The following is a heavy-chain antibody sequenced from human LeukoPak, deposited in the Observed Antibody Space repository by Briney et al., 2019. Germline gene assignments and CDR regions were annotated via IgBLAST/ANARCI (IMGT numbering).Heavy chain of an antibody. D-gene: IGHD5-12*01. Sequence: GGSLRLSCAASGFTFSSYGTHWVRQAPGKGLEWGAVISYDGSNKYYADSVKGRFTISRDNSKNTLYLQMNSLRDEDTAVYYCASLDIVDYWGQGTLVTVSS. CDR2: ISYDGSNK. J-gene: IGHJ4*02. CDR3: ASLDIVDY. V-gene: IGHV3-30*03. CDR1: GFTFSSYG.